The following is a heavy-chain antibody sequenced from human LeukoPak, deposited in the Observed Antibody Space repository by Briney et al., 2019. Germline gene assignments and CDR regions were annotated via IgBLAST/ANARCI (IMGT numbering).Heavy chain of an antibody. D-gene: IGHD3-22*01. CDR3: ARDGYYYDSSGYYYNYFQH. J-gene: IGHJ1*01. Sequence: GRSLRLSCAASGFTFSSYAMHWVRQAPGKGLEWVAVISYDGSNKYYADSVKGRFTISRDNSKNTLYLQMNSLRAGDTAVYYCARDGYYYDSSGYYYNYFQHWGQGTLVTVSS. V-gene: IGHV3-30-3*01. CDR2: ISYDGSNK. CDR1: GFTFSSYA.